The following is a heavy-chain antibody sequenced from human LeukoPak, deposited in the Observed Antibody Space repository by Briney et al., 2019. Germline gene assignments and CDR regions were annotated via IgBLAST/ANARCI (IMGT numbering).Heavy chain of an antibody. CDR2: INHSGST. CDR3: ARSEHCSGGSCYSGNWFDP. D-gene: IGHD2-15*01. J-gene: IGHJ5*02. CDR1: GGSFSGYY. V-gene: IGHV4-34*01. Sequence: PSETLSLTCAVYGGSFSGYYWSWIRQPPGKGLEWIGEINHSGSTNYNPSLKSRVTISVDTSKNQFSLKLSSVTAADTAVYYCARSEHCSGGSCYSGNWFDPWGQGTLVTVSS.